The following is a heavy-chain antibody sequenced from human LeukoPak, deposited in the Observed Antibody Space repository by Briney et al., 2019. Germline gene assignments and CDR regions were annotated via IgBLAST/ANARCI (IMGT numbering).Heavy chain of an antibody. Sequence: ASVKVSCKASGYTFTGYYMHWVRQAPGQGLEWMGWINPNSGGTNYAQKFQGRVTMTRDTSISTAYMELSRLRSDDTAVYFCAKRGVVIRVILVGFHKEAYYFDSWGQGVLVTVSS. J-gene: IGHJ4*02. CDR3: AKRGVVIRVILVGFHKEAYYFDS. D-gene: IGHD3-22*01. V-gene: IGHV1-2*02. CDR2: INPNSGGT. CDR1: GYTFTGYY.